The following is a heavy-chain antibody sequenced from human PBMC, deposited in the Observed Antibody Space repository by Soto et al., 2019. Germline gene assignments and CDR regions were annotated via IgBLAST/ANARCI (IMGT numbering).Heavy chain of an antibody. CDR2: VKQDGSDK. Sequence: EVKLVESGGGLVQPGGSLRLSCAASGFTLRGSWMTWVRQAPGKGLEWVANVKQDGSDKFYLDSVKGRFIISRDNARNSLYLEMNILRVEDTAVYYCARGGGNFDQWGQGTLVTVSS. J-gene: IGHJ4*02. CDR1: GFTLRGSW. CDR3: ARGGGNFDQ. V-gene: IGHV3-7*04. D-gene: IGHD3-16*01.